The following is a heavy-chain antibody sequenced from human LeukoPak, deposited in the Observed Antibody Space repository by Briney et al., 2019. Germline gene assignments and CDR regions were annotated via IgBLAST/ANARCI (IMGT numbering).Heavy chain of an antibody. D-gene: IGHD1-1*01. CDR1: GFPFSSYS. V-gene: IGHV3-48*01. J-gene: IGHJ4*02. CDR3: VRVKGTYFDF. Sequence: GGSLRLSCAASGFPFSSYSMNWVRQAPGKGLEWVSYISASGSNIYYLDSVKGRFTVSRDNAMNSLFPQMDRPRAEDTAVYYCVRVKGTYFDFWGRGTLVTVSS. CDR2: ISASGSNI.